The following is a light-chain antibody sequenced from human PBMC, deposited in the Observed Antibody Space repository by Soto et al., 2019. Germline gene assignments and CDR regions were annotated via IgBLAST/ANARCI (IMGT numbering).Light chain of an antibody. J-gene: IGKJ1*01. CDR1: QSITNW. Sequence: DIQMTQSPSTLSASVGDRVTITCRASQSITNWLAWYQQKPGKAPNLLVFKASRLETWVPSRFSGSGSGKEFTLTITSLQPDNFATYYCQQYNSYPRTFGQGTKVEI. CDR2: KAS. V-gene: IGKV1-5*03. CDR3: QQYNSYPRT.